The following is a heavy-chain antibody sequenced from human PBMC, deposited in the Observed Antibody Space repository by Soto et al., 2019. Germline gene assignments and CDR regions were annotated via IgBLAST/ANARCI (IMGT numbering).Heavy chain of an antibody. CDR2: ISGDSGNT. CDR1: GYMFTKSA. CDR3: ARDGVGGGNINFDY. Sequence: QVHLVQSGAEVKKPGASVKVSCKASGYMFTKSAMHWVRQAPGQRLEWMGWISGDSGNTKYSPKLQDRVTITRDTSASTAYMELCSVRSEDTALYYCARDGVGGGNINFDYWGQGTLVTVSS. V-gene: IGHV1-3*01. J-gene: IGHJ4*01. D-gene: IGHD3-16*01.